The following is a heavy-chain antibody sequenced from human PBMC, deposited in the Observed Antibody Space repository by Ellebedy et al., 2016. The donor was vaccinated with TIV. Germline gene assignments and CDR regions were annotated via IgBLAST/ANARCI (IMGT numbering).Heavy chain of an antibody. V-gene: IGHV4-59*01. Sequence: MPGGSLRLSCTVSGGSISSYYWSWIRQPPGKGLEWIGYIYYSGSTNYNPSLKSRVTISVDTSKNQFSLKLSSVTAADTAVYYCARAALLWFGELTDAFDIWGQGTMVTVSS. CDR1: GGSISSYY. CDR2: IYYSGST. J-gene: IGHJ3*02. D-gene: IGHD3-10*01. CDR3: ARAALLWFGELTDAFDI.